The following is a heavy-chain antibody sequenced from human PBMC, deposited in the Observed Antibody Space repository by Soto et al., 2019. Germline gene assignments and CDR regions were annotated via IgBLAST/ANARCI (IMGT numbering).Heavy chain of an antibody. CDR1: GLTIGNHN. J-gene: IGHJ5*02. Sequence: PGGSIIASCGASGLTIGNHNMNRVLQAPGKGLEWVSHISGTSVYIHYADSVKGRFAISRDNAKNSVYLQMDSLRVEDTAVYYCAREGALKPFSSWGQGALVTVSS. CDR2: ISGTSVYI. CDR3: AREGALKPFSS. V-gene: IGHV3-21*01.